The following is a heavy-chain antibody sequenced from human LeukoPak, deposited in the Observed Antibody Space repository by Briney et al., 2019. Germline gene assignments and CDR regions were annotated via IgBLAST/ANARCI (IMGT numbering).Heavy chain of an antibody. V-gene: IGHV4-31*03. D-gene: IGHD3-10*01. CDR3: ASNRLLLWFGEPSPGWFDP. CDR2: IYYSGST. Sequence: PSETLSVTCTVSGGSISSGGYYWSWIRQHPGKGLEWLGYIYYSGSTYYNPSLKSRDTISLDTSKNQFSLKLSSVTAADTAVYYCASNRLLLWFGEPSPGWFDPWGQGTLVTVSS. J-gene: IGHJ5*02. CDR1: GGSISSGGYY.